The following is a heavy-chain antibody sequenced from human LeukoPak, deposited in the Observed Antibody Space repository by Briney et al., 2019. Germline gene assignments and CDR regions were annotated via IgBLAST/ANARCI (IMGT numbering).Heavy chain of an antibody. Sequence: PGGSLRLSCAASGFTFSSYGMHWVRQAPGKGLEWVAFIRYDGSNKYYADSVKGRFTISRDNAKNSLYLQMNSLRAEDTAVYYCARDPIAAAAYYFDYWGQGTLVTVSS. CDR1: GFTFSSYG. CDR2: IRYDGSNK. V-gene: IGHV3-30*02. CDR3: ARDPIAAAAYYFDY. D-gene: IGHD6-13*01. J-gene: IGHJ4*02.